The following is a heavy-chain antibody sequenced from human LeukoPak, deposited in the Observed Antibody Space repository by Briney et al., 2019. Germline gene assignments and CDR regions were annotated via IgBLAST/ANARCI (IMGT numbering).Heavy chain of an antibody. CDR3: ARDSDGMSV. CDR1: RFTFSTYG. V-gene: IGHV3-30*03. CDR2: ISYDGINK. Sequence: GGSLTLSCAASRFTFSTYGMHWLRQAPGKGLEWVALISYDGINKYYADSVKGRFTISRDNSKSTLYLQMNSLRTEDTAVYYCARDSDGMSVWGLGTTVTVSS. J-gene: IGHJ6*02.